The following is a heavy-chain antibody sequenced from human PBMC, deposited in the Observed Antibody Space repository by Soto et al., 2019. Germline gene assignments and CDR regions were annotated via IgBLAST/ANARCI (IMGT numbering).Heavy chain of an antibody. CDR2: ISSSGSTI. CDR3: ARATDFWSGYYKGP. CDR1: GFTFSDYY. J-gene: IGHJ5*02. V-gene: IGHV3-11*01. Sequence: PGGSLRLSFAASGFTFSDYYMSWIRQAPGKGLEWVSYISSSGSTIYYADSVKGRFTISRDNAKNSLYLQMNSLRAEDTAVYYCARATDFWSGYYKGPWGQGTLVTVSS. D-gene: IGHD3-3*01.